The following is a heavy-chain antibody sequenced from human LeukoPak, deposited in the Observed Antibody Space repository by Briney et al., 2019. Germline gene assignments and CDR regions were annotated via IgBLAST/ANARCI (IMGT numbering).Heavy chain of an antibody. Sequence: ASVKVSCKASGYTFNNFGFSWVRQAPGQTLEWMRWISAYNGNTNYAQKLQGRVTMTTDTSTSTAYMELRSLRSDDTAVYYCARVYGSGSYPNWFDPWGQGTLVTVSS. CDR1: GYTFNNFG. D-gene: IGHD3-10*01. CDR3: ARVYGSGSYPNWFDP. V-gene: IGHV1-18*01. J-gene: IGHJ5*02. CDR2: ISAYNGNT.